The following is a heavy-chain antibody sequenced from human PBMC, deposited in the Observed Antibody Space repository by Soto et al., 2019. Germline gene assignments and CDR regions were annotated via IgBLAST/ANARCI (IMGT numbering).Heavy chain of an antibody. J-gene: IGHJ6*02. CDR1: GFTFSDYY. CDR3: ARGHYGMDV. V-gene: IGHV3-11*06. CDR2: ITPSSSYT. Sequence: QVQLVESGGGLVEPGVSLRLSCAASGFTFSDYYMSWIRQAPGKGLEWVSYITPSSSYTNYADSVKGRFTMSRDNAKNSLYLQMNSLRAEDTAVYYCARGHYGMDVWGQGTTVTVSS.